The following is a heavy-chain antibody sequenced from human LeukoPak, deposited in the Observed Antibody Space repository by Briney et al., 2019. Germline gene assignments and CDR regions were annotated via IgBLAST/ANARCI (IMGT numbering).Heavy chain of an antibody. V-gene: IGHV4-31*03. J-gene: IGHJ5*02. CDR3: ARAPHRNYDFWSGAWDWFDP. CDR1: GGSISSGGYY. CDR2: IYYSGST. D-gene: IGHD3-3*01. Sequence: SQTLSLTCTVSGGSISSGGYYWSWIRQHPGKGLEWIGYIYYSGSTNYNPSLKSRVTMSVDTSKNQFSLKLSSVTAADTAVYYCARAPHRNYDFWSGAWDWFDPWGQGTLVTVSS.